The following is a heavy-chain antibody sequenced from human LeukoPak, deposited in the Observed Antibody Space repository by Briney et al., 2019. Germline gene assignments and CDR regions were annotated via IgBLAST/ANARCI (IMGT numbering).Heavy chain of an antibody. CDR3: ASHYFDDTFDI. J-gene: IGHJ3*02. Sequence: SETLSLTCTVSGGSISSYYWTWIRQPPGRGLEWVGYISYGGSTNYNPSLKSRVTISVDTSTNQFSLKLSSVTAADTAVYYCASHYFDDTFDIWGRGTVVTVSS. CDR1: GGSISSYY. CDR2: ISYGGST. D-gene: IGHD3-10*01. V-gene: IGHV4-59*01.